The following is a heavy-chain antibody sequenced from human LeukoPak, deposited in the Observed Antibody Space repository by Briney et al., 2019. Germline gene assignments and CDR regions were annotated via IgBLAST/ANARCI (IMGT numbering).Heavy chain of an antibody. J-gene: IGHJ4*02. CDR1: GFTFSTYS. Sequence: AGGPLTLSCAASGFTFSTYSMNWVRQAPGKGLEWVSSISSSSSSIYYSDSVKGRFTVSRDNAKNSLYLQMNSLRDEDTAVYYCAGSLRGGGWYMYWGQGTLVTVSS. CDR3: AGSLRGGGWYMY. D-gene: IGHD6-19*01. V-gene: IGHV3-21*01. CDR2: ISSSSSSI.